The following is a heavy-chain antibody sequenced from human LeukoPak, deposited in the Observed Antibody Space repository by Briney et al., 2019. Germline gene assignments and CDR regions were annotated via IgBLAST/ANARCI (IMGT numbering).Heavy chain of an antibody. CDR3: ARVGVWFGEFAFDY. D-gene: IGHD3-10*01. J-gene: IGHJ4*02. CDR1: GRSISSYY. Sequence: PSETLSLTCTVSGRSISSYYWSWIRQPAGKGLEWIGRIYTSGSTNYIPALKSRVTMSVDTSKNQFSLKLSSVTAADTAVYYCARVGVWFGEFAFDYWGQGTLVTVSS. V-gene: IGHV4-4*07. CDR2: IYTSGST.